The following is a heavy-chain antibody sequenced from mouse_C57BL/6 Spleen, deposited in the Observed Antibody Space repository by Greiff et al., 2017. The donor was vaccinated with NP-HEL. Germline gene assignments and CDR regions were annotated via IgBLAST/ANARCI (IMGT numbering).Heavy chain of an antibody. Sequence: QVQLQQSGAELARPGASVKMSCKASGYTFTSYTMHWVKQRPGPGLEWIGYINPRSGYTKYNQKFKDKATLTADKSSSTAYMQLSSLTSADSAVYYCARLLLRDYFDYWGQGTTLTVSS. J-gene: IGHJ2*01. CDR1: GYTFTSYT. CDR2: INPRSGYT. V-gene: IGHV1-4*01. CDR3: ARLLLRDYFDY. D-gene: IGHD1-1*01.